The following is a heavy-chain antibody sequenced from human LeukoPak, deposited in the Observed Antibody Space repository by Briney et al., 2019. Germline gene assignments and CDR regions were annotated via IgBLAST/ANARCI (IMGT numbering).Heavy chain of an antibody. CDR3: ARVSNSMLRRAIDC. CDR2: ISSGSGTI. Sequence: PGGSLRLSCAASGFTFSNYAMTWVRQAPGKGLEWVSYISSGSGTIYYADSAKGRFTISRDNAKSSLYLQMNSLGVEDTAVYYCARVSNSMLRRAIDCWGQGTLVTVSS. D-gene: IGHD3-10*01. V-gene: IGHV3-48*01. J-gene: IGHJ4*02. CDR1: GFTFSNYA.